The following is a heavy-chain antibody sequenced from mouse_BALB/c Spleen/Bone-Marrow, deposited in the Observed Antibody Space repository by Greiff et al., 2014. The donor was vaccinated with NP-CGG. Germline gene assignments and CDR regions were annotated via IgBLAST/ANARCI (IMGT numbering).Heavy chain of an antibody. CDR3: AIYYYGSSGFAY. CDR1: GFNIKATY. J-gene: IGHJ3*01. CDR2: IDPANGNT. D-gene: IGHD1-1*01. V-gene: IGHV14-3*02. Sequence: EVQLQESGAELVKPGASVKLSCTASGFNIKATYMPWVTQRPEPGLEWIGRIDPANGNTKYDPKFQGKATITADTSSNTAYLQLSSLTSEDTAVYYCAIYYYGSSGFAYWGQGTLVTVSA.